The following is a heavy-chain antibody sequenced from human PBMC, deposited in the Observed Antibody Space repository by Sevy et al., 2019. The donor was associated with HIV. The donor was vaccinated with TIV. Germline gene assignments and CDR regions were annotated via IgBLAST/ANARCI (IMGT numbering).Heavy chain of an antibody. CDR2: IYYSGST. V-gene: IGHV4-59*01. Sequence: SETLSLTCTVSGGSISSYYWSWIRQPPGKGLEWIGYIYYSGSTNYNPSLKSRVTISVDTSKNQFSLKLSSVTAADTAVYYCARDSGITMAPVGFDPWGQGTLVTVSS. D-gene: IGHD3-10*01. CDR3: ARDSGITMAPVGFDP. CDR1: GGSISSYY. J-gene: IGHJ5*02.